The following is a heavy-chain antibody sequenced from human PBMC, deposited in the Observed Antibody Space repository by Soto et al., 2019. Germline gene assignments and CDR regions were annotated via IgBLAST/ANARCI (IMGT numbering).Heavy chain of an antibody. CDR2: INSDGSGT. V-gene: IGHV3-74*01. CDR3: ARGGSLNWYFGL. CDR1: GFTFSSYW. D-gene: IGHD1-26*01. Sequence: EVPLVESGGGLVQPGGSLRLSCAASGFTFSSYWMHWVRQAPGKGLVWVSRINSDGSGTSYADSVKGRFTISRDNAKNTLYLQMNSLRAEDTAVYYCARGGSLNWYFGLWGRGTLVTVSS. J-gene: IGHJ2*01.